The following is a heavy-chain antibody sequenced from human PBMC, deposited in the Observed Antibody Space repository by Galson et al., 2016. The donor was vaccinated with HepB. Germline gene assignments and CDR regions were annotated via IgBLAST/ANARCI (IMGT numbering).Heavy chain of an antibody. J-gene: IGHJ4*02. D-gene: IGHD6-19*01. CDR1: GGAISDYY. CDR3: AREIAVAGHLDY. CDR2: LYYSGST. Sequence: SETLSLTCSVSGGAISDYYWSWIRQSPGKGLEWIGYLYYSGSTNYNPSLKSRVTISVDKSKNQFSLKLSSVTAADTAVYYCAREIAVAGHLDYWGQGTLVTVSS. V-gene: IGHV4-59*12.